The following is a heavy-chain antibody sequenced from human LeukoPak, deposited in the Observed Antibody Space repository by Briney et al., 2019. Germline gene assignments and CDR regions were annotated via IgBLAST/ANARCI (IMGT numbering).Heavy chain of an antibody. D-gene: IGHD1-26*01. V-gene: IGHV3-48*01. J-gene: IGHJ4*02. CDR2: ISSSSSSTI. CDR1: GFTFSSYS. CDR3: ARPTGSGSYGGIFDY. Sequence: GGSLRLSCAASGFTFSSYSMNWVRQAPGRGLEWVSYISSSSSSTIYYADSVKGRFTISRDNAKNSLYLQMNNLRAEDTAVYYCARPTGSGSYGGIFDYWGQGTLVTVSS.